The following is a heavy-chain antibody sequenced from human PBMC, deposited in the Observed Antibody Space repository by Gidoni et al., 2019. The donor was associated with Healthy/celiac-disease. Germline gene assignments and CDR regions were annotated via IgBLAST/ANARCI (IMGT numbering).Heavy chain of an antibody. V-gene: IGHV3-9*01. CDR2: ISWNSGSI. D-gene: IGHD3-3*01. CDR1: GFTFDDYA. Sequence: EVQLVESGGCLVQPGRSLRLSCAASGFTFDDYAMLWVREAPGKGLEWVSGISWNSGSIGYADSVKGRFTISRDNAKNSLYLQMNSLRAEDTALYYCAKALNLEYYDFWSGYYNDAFDIWGQGTMVTVSS. CDR3: AKALNLEYYDFWSGYYNDAFDI. J-gene: IGHJ3*02.